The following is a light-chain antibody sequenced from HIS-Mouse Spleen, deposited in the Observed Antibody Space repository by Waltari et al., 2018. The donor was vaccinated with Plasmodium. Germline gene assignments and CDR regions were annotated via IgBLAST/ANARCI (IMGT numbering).Light chain of an antibody. CDR1: KSISSY. CDR3: QQSYSTPWT. Sequence: DIQMTQSPSSLSASVGDRVTLTCRASKSISSYLNWYQQKPGKAPKLLIYAASSLQSGVPSMFSGSGSGTDFTLTISSLQPEDFATYYCQQSYSTPWTFGQGTKVEIK. CDR2: AAS. J-gene: IGKJ1*01. V-gene: IGKV1-39*01.